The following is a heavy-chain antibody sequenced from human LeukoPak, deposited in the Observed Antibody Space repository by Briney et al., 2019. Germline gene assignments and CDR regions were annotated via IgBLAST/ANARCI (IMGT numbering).Heavy chain of an antibody. J-gene: IGHJ4*02. CDR1: GYTFTSYY. CDR3: ARVEAGDFDY. Sequence: GASVKVSCKASGYTFTSYYMHWVRQAPGQGLEWMGIINPSGGSTSYAQKLQGRVTMTTDTSTSTAYMELRSLRSDDTAVYYCARVEAGDFDYWGQGTLVTVSS. D-gene: IGHD6-19*01. V-gene: IGHV1-46*01. CDR2: INPSGGST.